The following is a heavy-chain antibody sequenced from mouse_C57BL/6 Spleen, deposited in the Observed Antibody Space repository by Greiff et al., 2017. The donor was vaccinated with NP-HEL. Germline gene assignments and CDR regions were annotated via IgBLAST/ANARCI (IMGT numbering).Heavy chain of an antibody. CDR1: GYTFTSYW. CDR2: IHPNSGST. V-gene: IGHV1-64*01. Sequence: VQLQQPGAELVKPGASVKLSCKASGYTFTSYWMHWVKQRPGQGLEWIGMIHPNSGSTNYNEKFKSKATLSVDKSSSTAYMPLSSLTSEDSAVYYCAREDPITTVEALDYWGQGTTLTVSS. CDR3: AREDPITTVEALDY. J-gene: IGHJ2*01. D-gene: IGHD1-1*01.